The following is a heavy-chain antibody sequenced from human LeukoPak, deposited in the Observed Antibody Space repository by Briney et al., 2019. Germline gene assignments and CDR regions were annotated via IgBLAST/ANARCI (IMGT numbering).Heavy chain of an antibody. CDR1: GYTFTSYY. CDR2: INPSGGST. CDR3: ARERSYVGYGSEPNWFDP. V-gene: IGHV1-46*01. J-gene: IGHJ5*02. D-gene: IGHD3-10*01. Sequence: GASVKVSCKASGYTFTSYYMHWVRQAPGQGLEWMGIINPSGGSTSYAQKFQGRVTMTRDMSTSTVYMELSSLRSEDTAVYYCARERSYVGYGSEPNWFDPWGQGALVTVSS.